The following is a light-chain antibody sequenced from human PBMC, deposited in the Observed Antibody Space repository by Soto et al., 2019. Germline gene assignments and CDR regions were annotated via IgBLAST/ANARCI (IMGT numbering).Light chain of an antibody. Sequence: DIQMTQSPSTLSASVGDTGTIICRASQSISNWLAWYQQKPGKAPNLPIYDASIFESGVPSRFSGRGSGTRFTLTVSSLQPDDFATYYCQQYSDSPWTFGQGTKVDI. CDR2: DAS. J-gene: IGKJ1*01. V-gene: IGKV1-5*02. CDR3: QQYSDSPWT. CDR1: QSISNW.